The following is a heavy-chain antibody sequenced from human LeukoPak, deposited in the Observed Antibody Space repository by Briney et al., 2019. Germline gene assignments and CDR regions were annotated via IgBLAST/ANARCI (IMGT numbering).Heavy chain of an antibody. CDR1: GYTFTNYD. V-gene: IGHV1-8*01. Sequence: GASVKVSCKASGYTFTNYDISWVRQASGQGLEWMGWMSPNSAKTGYAQKFQGRVTMTMNTSITTVYMELSSLRSEDSAVYYCARGPPESGSSDHWGQGTLVTVSS. CDR3: ARGPPESGSSDH. CDR2: MSPNSAKT. D-gene: IGHD6-25*01. J-gene: IGHJ4*02.